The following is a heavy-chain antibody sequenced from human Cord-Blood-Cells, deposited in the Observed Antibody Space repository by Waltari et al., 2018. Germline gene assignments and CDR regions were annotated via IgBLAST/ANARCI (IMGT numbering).Heavy chain of an antibody. J-gene: IGHJ2*01. CDR2: INHSGST. CDR1: GGSFSGYY. D-gene: IGHD3-22*01. V-gene: IGHV4-34*01. Sequence: QVQLQQWGAGLLKPSETLSPTCAVYGGSFSGYYWCWIRQPPGQGLEWIGEINHSGSTNYNPPLKSRVTISVDTSKNQFSLKLSSVTAADTAVYYCARTSYYYDSSGYYYGYFDLWGRGTLVTVSS. CDR3: ARTSYYYDSSGYYYGYFDL.